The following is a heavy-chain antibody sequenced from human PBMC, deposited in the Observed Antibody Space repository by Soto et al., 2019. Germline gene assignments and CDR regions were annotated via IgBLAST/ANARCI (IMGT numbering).Heavy chain of an antibody. J-gene: IGHJ5*02. CDR3: ARGPLSSSWARWFDP. CDR1: GYTFTSYA. V-gene: IGHV1-3*01. D-gene: IGHD6-13*01. Sequence: ASVKVSCKASGYTFTSYARHWVRQAPGQRLEWMGWINAGNGNTKYSQKFQGRVTITRDTSASTAYMELSSLRSEDTAVYYCARGPLSSSWARWFDPWGQGTLVTVSS. CDR2: INAGNGNT.